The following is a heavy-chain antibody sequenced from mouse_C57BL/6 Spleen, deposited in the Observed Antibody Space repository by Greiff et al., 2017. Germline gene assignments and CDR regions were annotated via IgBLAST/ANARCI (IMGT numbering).Heavy chain of an antibody. CDR3: ASGELRSNYGDY. Sequence: QVQLQQPGAELVMPGASVKLSCKASGYTFTSYWMHWVKQRPGQGLEWIGEIDPSDSYTNYNQKFKGKSTLTVDKSSSTAYMQLSSLTSEDSAVYYCASGELRSNYGDYWGQGTTLTVSS. CDR1: GYTFTSYW. J-gene: IGHJ2*01. CDR2: IDPSDSYT. D-gene: IGHD2-5*01. V-gene: IGHV1-69*01.